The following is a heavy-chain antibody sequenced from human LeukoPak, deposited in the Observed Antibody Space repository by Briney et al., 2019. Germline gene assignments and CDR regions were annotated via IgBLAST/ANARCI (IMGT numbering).Heavy chain of an antibody. J-gene: IGHJ6*04. Sequence: SGGSLRLSCAASGFTFSSYEVSWVRQAPGKGLEWVSYISSSGSTIYYAGSVKGRFTISRDNAKNSLYLQMNSLRAEDTAVYYCAELGITMIGGVWGKGTTVTISS. CDR1: GFTFSSYE. CDR2: ISSSGSTI. D-gene: IGHD3-10*02. V-gene: IGHV3-48*03. CDR3: AELGITMIGGV.